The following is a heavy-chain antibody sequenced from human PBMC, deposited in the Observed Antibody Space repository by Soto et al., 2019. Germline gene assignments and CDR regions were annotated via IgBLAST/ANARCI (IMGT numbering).Heavy chain of an antibody. J-gene: IGHJ4*02. CDR3: VGEVASGY. CDR2: ISRDGSTM. Sequence: QVQLVESGGGVVQPGRSLRLSCAASGVTLRNFGMHWVRQAPGKGLEWVAVISRDGSTMFYADSVKGRFTISRDSSRNTLYLQMNSLRAEDTAVYHCVGEVASGYWGKGTLVTVSS. CDR1: GVTLRNFG. D-gene: IGHD2-21*01. V-gene: IGHV3-30*03.